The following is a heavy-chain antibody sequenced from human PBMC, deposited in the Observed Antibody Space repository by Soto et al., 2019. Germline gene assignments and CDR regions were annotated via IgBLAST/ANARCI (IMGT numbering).Heavy chain of an antibody. V-gene: IGHV5-51*01. CDR1: GYSFTSYW. CDR2: IYPGDSDT. CDR3: ARTGRRFGELSYPGDY. Sequence: GESLKISCKGSGYSFTSYWIGWVRQMPGKGLEWMGIIYPGDSDTRYSPSFQGQVTISADKSISTAYLQWSSLKASDTAMYYCARTGRRFGELSYPGDYWGQGTLVTVSS. J-gene: IGHJ4*02. D-gene: IGHD3-10*01.